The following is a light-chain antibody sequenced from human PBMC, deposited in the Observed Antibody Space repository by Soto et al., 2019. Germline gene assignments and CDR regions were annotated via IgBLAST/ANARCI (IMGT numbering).Light chain of an antibody. CDR1: SSDVGSYNL. Sequence: QSALTQPASVSGSPGQSITISCTGTSSDVGSYNLVSWYQQHPGKAPKLMIYEGSERPSGVSNRFSGSKSGNTASLTISGLQAEDEADYYCCSYAGSVIFGGGTKLTV. CDR2: EGS. J-gene: IGLJ2*01. V-gene: IGLV2-23*01. CDR3: CSYAGSVI.